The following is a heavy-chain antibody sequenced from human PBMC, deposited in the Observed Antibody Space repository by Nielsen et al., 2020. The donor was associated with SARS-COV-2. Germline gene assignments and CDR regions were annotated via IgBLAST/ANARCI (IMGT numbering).Heavy chain of an antibody. D-gene: IGHD3-10*01. CDR3: GRDSNMMVRGVIIGY. J-gene: IGHJ4*02. CDR1: GFSFTSYW. Sequence: GESLKISCATSGFSFTSYWMHWVRQSPGKGPVWVSRINSDASSRTYADSVRGRFTISRDNAKNTLYLQMHSLKAEDTAVYYCGRDSNMMVRGVIIGYWGQGTLVTVSS. V-gene: IGHV3-74*01. CDR2: INSDASSR.